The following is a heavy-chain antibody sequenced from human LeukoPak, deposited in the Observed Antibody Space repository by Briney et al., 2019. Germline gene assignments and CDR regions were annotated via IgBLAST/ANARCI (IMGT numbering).Heavy chain of an antibody. D-gene: IGHD3-10*01. CDR3: ARRIWFGEPQFDY. CDR1: GYTFTGYY. J-gene: IGHJ4*02. Sequence: ASVKVSCKASGYTFTGYYIHWVRQAPGQGLEWMGWINSNNGGTDYAQNFQGRVTMTRDTSINTAYMELSSLKSDDTAVYYCARRIWFGEPQFDYWGQGTLVTVSS. CDR2: INSNNGGT. V-gene: IGHV1-2*02.